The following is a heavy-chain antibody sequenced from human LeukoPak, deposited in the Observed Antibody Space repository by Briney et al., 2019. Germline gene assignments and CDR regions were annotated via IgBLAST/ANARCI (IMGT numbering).Heavy chain of an antibody. D-gene: IGHD2/OR15-2a*01. J-gene: IGHJ4*02. CDR1: GDSVSTNSAA. CDR3: ARDKGLWLRTTLTTPVFDY. V-gene: IGHV6-1*01. CDR2: TYYRSKYYF. Sequence: SQTLSLTCAISGDSVSTNSAAWNWIRQSPSRGLEWLGRTYYRSKYYFDYAVSVKSRITINPDTSKNQFSLQLSSVTPEDTAVYYCARDKGLWLRTTLTTPVFDYWGQGTLVTVSS.